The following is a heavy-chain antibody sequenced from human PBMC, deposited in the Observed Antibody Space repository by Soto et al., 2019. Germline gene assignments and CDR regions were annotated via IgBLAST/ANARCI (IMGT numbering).Heavy chain of an antibody. Sequence: EVQLLESGGDLLQPGGSLRLSCAASGLTFRNYAMSWVRQSPGKGLEWVSSISVGGDSTFYAASVRGRFTISRDNSKKTLYLQMNSLSAEDTAIYYCASPGINVPSANWGQGTLLTVSS. CDR2: ISVGGDST. CDR3: ASPGINVPSAN. J-gene: IGHJ4*02. D-gene: IGHD1-20*01. V-gene: IGHV3-23*01. CDR1: GLTFRNYA.